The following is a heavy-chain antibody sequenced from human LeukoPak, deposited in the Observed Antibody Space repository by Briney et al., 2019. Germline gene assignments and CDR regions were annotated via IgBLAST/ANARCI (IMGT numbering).Heavy chain of an antibody. CDR2: INPNSGGT. D-gene: IGHD4-23*01. J-gene: IGHJ4*02. CDR3: ARDRGRTVVTPGPFSSED. Sequence: ASVKVSCKASGYTFTDYYMHWVRQAPGQGLEWMGWINPNSGGTKLAQKFQGRVALTRDTSISTAYMELSRLKSDDTAVYYCARDRGRTVVTPGPFSSEDWGQGTLVTVSS. CDR1: GYTFTDYY. V-gene: IGHV1-2*02.